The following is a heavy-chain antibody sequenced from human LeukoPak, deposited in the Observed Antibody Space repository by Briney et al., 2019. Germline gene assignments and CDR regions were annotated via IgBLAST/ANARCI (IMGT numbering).Heavy chain of an antibody. CDR2: ISSSRSYT. V-gene: IGHV3-11*06. CDR1: GFTFSDYY. Sequence: PGGSLRLSCAASGFTFSDYYMSWIRQAPGKGLEWVSYISSSRSYTNYADSVKGRFTISRDNAKNSLYLQMNSLRAEDTAVYYCARKASPYCSGGSCYPGWFDPWGQGTLVTVSS. J-gene: IGHJ5*02. D-gene: IGHD2-15*01. CDR3: ARKASPYCSGGSCYPGWFDP.